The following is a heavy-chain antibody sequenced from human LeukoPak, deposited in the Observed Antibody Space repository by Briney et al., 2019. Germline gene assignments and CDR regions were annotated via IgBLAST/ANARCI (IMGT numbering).Heavy chain of an antibody. Sequence: ASVKVSCKASGYTFTGYYMHWVRQAPGQGLEWMGWINPNSGGTNYAQKFQGRVTMTRDTSITTAYMEVSRLRSDDTAVYYCARDSNVDTAMVATGMDVWGQGTTVTVSS. CDR1: GYTFTGYY. CDR3: ARDSNVDTAMVATGMDV. CDR2: INPNSGGT. D-gene: IGHD5-18*01. J-gene: IGHJ6*02. V-gene: IGHV1-2*02.